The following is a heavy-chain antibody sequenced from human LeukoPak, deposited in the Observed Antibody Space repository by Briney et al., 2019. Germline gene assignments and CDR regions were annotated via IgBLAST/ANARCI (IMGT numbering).Heavy chain of an antibody. D-gene: IGHD1-26*01. V-gene: IGHV1-18*01. CDR3: ARDSELRYFDY. J-gene: IGHJ4*02. Sequence: ASVKVSCKASGYTFTSYGISWVRQAPGQGLEWMGWISAYNGNTNYAQKFQGRVTITRDTSASTAYMELSGLRSEDTAVYYCARDSELRYFDYWGQGTLVTVSS. CDR2: ISAYNGNT. CDR1: GYTFTSYG.